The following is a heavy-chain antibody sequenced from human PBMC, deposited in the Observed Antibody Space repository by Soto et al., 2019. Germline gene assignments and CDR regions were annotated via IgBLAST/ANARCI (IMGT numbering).Heavy chain of an antibody. D-gene: IGHD3-10*01. CDR1: GYTFTSYG. Sequence: QVQLVQSGAEVKKPGASVKVSCKASGYTFTSYGISWVRQAPGQGLEWMGWISAYNGNTNYAQKLQGRVTMTTDTSTSTAYMALRSLRSDDTAVYYCATYYYGSGSQDYYGMDVWGQGTTVTVSS. CDR3: ATYYYGSGSQDYYGMDV. CDR2: ISAYNGNT. V-gene: IGHV1-18*01. J-gene: IGHJ6*02.